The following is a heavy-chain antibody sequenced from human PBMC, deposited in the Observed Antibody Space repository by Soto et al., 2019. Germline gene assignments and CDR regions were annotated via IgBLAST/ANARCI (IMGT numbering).Heavy chain of an antibody. CDR1: GFTVSSNY. Sequence: EVQLVETGGGLIQPGGSLRLSCAASGFTVSSNYMSWVRQAPGKGLEWVSVIYSGGSTYYADSVKGRFTISRDNSKNTLYLQMNSLRAEDTAVYYCARVYAVIAVAGTLDYWGQGTLVTVSS. J-gene: IGHJ4*02. D-gene: IGHD6-19*01. CDR2: IYSGGST. V-gene: IGHV3-53*05. CDR3: ARVYAVIAVAGTLDY.